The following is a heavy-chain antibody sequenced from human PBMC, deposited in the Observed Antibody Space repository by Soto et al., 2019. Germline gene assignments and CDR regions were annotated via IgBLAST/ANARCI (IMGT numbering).Heavy chain of an antibody. V-gene: IGHV4-4*02. CDR3: ARDLDSSSWGGSNWFDP. CDR2: IYHSGST. D-gene: IGHD6-6*01. J-gene: IGHJ5*02. CDR1: GGSISSSNW. Sequence: SETLSLTCAVSGGSISSSNWWSWVRQPPGKGLEWIGEIYHSGSTNYNPSLKSRVTISVDKSKNQFSLKLSSVTAADTAVYYCARDLDSSSWGGSNWFDPWGQGTLVTVSS.